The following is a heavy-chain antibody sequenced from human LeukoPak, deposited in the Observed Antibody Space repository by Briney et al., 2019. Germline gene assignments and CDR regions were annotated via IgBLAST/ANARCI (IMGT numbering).Heavy chain of an antibody. CDR2: INHSGST. Sequence: SETLSLTCAVYGGSFSGYYWSWIRQPPGKGLEWIGEINHSGSTNYNPSLKSRVTISVDTSKNQFSLKLSSVTAADTAVYYCARPIKMMRGAFDIWGQGTMVTVSS. V-gene: IGHV4-34*01. J-gene: IGHJ3*02. CDR3: ARPIKMMRGAFDI. D-gene: IGHD3-22*01. CDR1: GGSFSGYY.